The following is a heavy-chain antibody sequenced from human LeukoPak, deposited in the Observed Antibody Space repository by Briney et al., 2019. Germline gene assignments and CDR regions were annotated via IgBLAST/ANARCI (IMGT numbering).Heavy chain of an antibody. D-gene: IGHD3-22*01. CDR3: ARERPYYYDSSGYYDY. J-gene: IGHJ4*02. CDR1: GFTFSSYW. Sequence: GGSLRLSCAASGFTFSSYWMSWVRQAPGKGLEWVANIKQDGSEKYYVDSVKGRFTISRDNAKNSLYLQMNSLRAEDTAVYYCARERPYYYDSSGYYDYWGQGTLVTVSS. V-gene: IGHV3-7*01. CDR2: IKQDGSEK.